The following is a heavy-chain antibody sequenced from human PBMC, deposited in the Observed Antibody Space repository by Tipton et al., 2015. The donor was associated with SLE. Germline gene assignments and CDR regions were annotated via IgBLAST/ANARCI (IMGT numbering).Heavy chain of an antibody. CDR3: ARHSPNWFDP. Sequence: TLSLTCIVSDGSISTSNYCWSWIRPLPGKGLEWIGCIYYSGLTYFSPSLKSRVAISVDTSKNHFSLILTSVSAADTAVYYCARHSPNWFDPWGQGMLVTVSS. J-gene: IGHJ5*02. CDR2: IYYSGLT. V-gene: IGHV4-30-4*01. CDR1: DGSISTSNYC.